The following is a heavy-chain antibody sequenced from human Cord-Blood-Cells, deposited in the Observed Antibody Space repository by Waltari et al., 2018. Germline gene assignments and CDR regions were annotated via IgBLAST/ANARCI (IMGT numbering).Heavy chain of an antibody. V-gene: IGHV4-39*01. D-gene: IGHD4-4*01. J-gene: IGHJ4*02. CDR3: ATVLDYSNYFDY. Sequence: QLQLQESGPGLVKPSETLSLTCTVPGGSISSSSYYWGWIRQPPGKGLEWIGSIYYSGSTYYNPSLKSRVTISVDTSKNQFSLKLSSVTAADTAVYYCATVLDYSNYFDYWGQGTLVTISS. CDR1: GGSISSSSYY. CDR2: IYYSGST.